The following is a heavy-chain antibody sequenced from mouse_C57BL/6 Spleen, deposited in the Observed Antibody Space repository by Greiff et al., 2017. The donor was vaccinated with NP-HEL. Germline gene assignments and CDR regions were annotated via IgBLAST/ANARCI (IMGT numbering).Heavy chain of an antibody. J-gene: IGHJ2*01. CDR3: ARDHYYGSSYGYFDY. CDR1: GYTFTDYD. D-gene: IGHD1-1*01. Sequence: EVQLQQSGPVLVKPGASVKMSCKASGYTFTDYDMNWVKQSHGKSLEWIGVINPYNGGTSYNQKFKGKATLTVDKSSSAAYMDINSLTSEDSAVYYCARDHYYGSSYGYFDYWGQGTTLTVSS. V-gene: IGHV1-19*01. CDR2: INPYNGGT.